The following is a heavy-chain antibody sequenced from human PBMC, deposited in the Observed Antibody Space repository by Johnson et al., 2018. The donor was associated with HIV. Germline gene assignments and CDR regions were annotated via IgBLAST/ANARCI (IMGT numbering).Heavy chain of an antibody. D-gene: IGHD1-26*01. J-gene: IGHJ3*02. CDR2: ITGTGGST. V-gene: IGHV3-23*04. CDR1: GFTFRSYG. CDR3: ARDAPDSGSYHAFDI. Sequence: VQLVESGGGVVQPGGSLRLSCAASGFTFRSYGMSWVRTAPGKGLEWVPGITGTGGSTSYADSVEGRFTISRDNSKNTLYLQMNSLRAEDTAVYYCARDAPDSGSYHAFDIWGQGTMVTVSS.